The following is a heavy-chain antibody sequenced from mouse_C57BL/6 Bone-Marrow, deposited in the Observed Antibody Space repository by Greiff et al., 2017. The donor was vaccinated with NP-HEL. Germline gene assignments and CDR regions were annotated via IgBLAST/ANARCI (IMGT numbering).Heavy chain of an antibody. J-gene: IGHJ2*01. CDR2: IWSGGST. CDR3: AKNSGDYDVYFDY. CDR1: GFSLTSYG. Sequence: VQGVESGPGLVQPSQSLSITCTVSGFSLTSYGVHWVRQPPGKGLEWLGVIWSGGSTDYNAAFISRLSISKDNSKSQVFFKMNSLQADDTAIYYCAKNSGDYDVYFDYWGQGTTLTVSS. D-gene: IGHD2-4*01. V-gene: IGHV2-4*01.